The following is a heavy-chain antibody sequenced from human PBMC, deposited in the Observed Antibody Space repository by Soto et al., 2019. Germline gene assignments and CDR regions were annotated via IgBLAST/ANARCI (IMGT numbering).Heavy chain of an antibody. CDR2: IGTAGDT. D-gene: IGHD4-17*01. V-gene: IGHV3-13*04. Sequence: EVQLVESGGGLVQPGGSLRLSCAASGFTFSSYDMHWVRQATGKGLEWVSAIGTAGDTYYPGSVKGRFTISRENAKNSLDLQLNRLRAGDTAVYYCAGSAYGELGGSSFDYWGQGTLVTVSS. J-gene: IGHJ4*02. CDR3: AGSAYGELGGSSFDY. CDR1: GFTFSSYD.